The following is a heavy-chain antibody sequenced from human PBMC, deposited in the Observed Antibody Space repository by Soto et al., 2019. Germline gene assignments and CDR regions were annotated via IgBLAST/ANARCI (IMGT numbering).Heavy chain of an antibody. CDR1: GFTFSSYG. Sequence: QVQLVESGGGVVQPGRSLRLSCAASGFTFSSYGMHWVRQAPGKGLEWVAVISYDGSNKYYADSVKGRFTISRDNSKNTLYLQMNSLRAEDTAVYYCAKGRFWVDYWGQGTLVTVSS. CDR3: AKGRFWVDY. J-gene: IGHJ4*02. V-gene: IGHV3-30*18. CDR2: ISYDGSNK. D-gene: IGHD3-16*01.